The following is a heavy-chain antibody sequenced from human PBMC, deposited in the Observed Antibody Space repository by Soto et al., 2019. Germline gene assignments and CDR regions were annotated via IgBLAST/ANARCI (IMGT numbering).Heavy chain of an antibody. CDR1: GYTFTGYY. V-gene: IGHV1-2*04. D-gene: IGHD3-22*01. Sequence: QVQLVQSGAEVKKPGASVKVSCKASGYTFTGYYMHWVRQAPGQGLEWMGWINPNSGGTNYAQKFQGWVTMTRDTSISTAYMELSRLRSDDTAVYYCARDNGTMIATALFDYWGQGTLVTVSS. CDR3: ARDNGTMIATALFDY. J-gene: IGHJ4*02. CDR2: INPNSGGT.